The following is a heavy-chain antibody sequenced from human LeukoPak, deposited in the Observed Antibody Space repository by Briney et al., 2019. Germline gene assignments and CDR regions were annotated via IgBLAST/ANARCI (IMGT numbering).Heavy chain of an antibody. D-gene: IGHD6-19*01. Sequence: GGSLRLSCAASGFTFSDYWMHWVRHAPGKGLVWVSRISSDGSRVTYADSVKGRFTISRDDAKNLVFLQMNSLRVEDTAVYYCARDGVAGGFDYWGQGILVTVSS. CDR1: GFTFSDYW. CDR3: ARDGVAGGFDY. V-gene: IGHV3-74*01. CDR2: ISSDGSRV. J-gene: IGHJ4*02.